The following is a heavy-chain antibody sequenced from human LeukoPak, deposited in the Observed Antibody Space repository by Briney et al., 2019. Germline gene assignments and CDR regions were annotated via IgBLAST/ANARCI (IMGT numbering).Heavy chain of an antibody. CDR2: IVGNGGGI. J-gene: IGHJ4*02. V-gene: IGHV3-23*01. Sequence: GGSLRLSCAASGFTFSSYAMSWVRQAPGKGLEWVSVIVGNGGGIHYADSVKGRFTISRDNAKNTLYLQMNSLRAEDSAVYYCAKDRIPDGKYSIDFWGQGTPVTVSS. CDR1: GFTFSSYA. CDR3: AKDRIPDGKYSIDF. D-gene: IGHD2/OR15-2a*01.